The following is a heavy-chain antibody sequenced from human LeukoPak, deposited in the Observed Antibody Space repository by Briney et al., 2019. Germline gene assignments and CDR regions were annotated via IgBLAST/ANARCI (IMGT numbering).Heavy chain of an antibody. CDR1: GYSFTSYW. Sequence: KVSCKGSGYSFTSYWIGWVRQMPGKGLEWMGVIYPGDSDPRYKPAFHGPVTISADKSIHTASPQWRRPKASDPVLPNCARSDSGYDVLDYWGQGTLVTVSS. D-gene: IGHD5-12*01. J-gene: IGHJ4*02. CDR2: IYPGDSDP. CDR3: ARSDSGYDVLDY. V-gene: IGHV5-51*01.